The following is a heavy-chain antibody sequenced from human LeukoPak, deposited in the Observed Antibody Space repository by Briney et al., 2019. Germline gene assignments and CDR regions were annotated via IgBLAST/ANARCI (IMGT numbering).Heavy chain of an antibody. V-gene: IGHV1-69*13. D-gene: IGHD2-2*01. CDR2: IIPMVGTA. CDR1: GGTFSTYA. CDR3: ARDLYCNRTSCSV. Sequence: ASVKVSCKASGGTFSTYAISWVRQAPGQGLEWVGVIIPMVGTATYAQRFQGRVTITADESTSTAYMELSSLRSEDTGVYYCARDLYCNRTSCSVWGQGTLVIVSS. J-gene: IGHJ4*02.